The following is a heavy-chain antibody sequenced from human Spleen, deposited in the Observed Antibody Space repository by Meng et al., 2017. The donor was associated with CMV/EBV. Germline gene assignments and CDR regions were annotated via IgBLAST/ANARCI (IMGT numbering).Heavy chain of an antibody. CDR1: GASLRSNNYY. CDR3: ARTDFWGAYDTEISWFDP. J-gene: IGHJ5*02. Sequence: GSLRLSCTVSGASLRSNNYYWSWIRQPPGKGLEWIGYIYYSGNTKYNPSLKSRVTISVDTSKNQFSLKLTSVTAADTAVYYCARTDFWGAYDTEISWFDPWGQGTLVTVSS. D-gene: IGHD3-3*01. V-gene: IGHV4-61*01. CDR2: IYYSGNT.